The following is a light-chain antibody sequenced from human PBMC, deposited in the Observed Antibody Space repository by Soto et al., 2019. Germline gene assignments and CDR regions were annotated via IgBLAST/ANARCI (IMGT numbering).Light chain of an antibody. CDR3: QQYNSYLFT. Sequence: DIQMTQSPSTLSASVGDRVTITCRASQSISSWLAWYQQKPGKAPKLLIYKASSLESGVPARFSGSGSGTEFTLTISSLQPDDFANYYCQQYNSYLFTFGQGTKVEIK. V-gene: IGKV1-5*03. CDR2: KAS. J-gene: IGKJ1*01. CDR1: QSISSW.